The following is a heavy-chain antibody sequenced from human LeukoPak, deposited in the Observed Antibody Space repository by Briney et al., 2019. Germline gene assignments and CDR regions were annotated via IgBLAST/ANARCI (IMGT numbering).Heavy chain of an antibody. D-gene: IGHD4-11*01. CDR3: ARDDYSNYDGYYYYYYMDV. CDR2: IYHSGTT. CDR1: GGSVSSGSCY. J-gene: IGHJ6*03. Sequence: SETLSLTCTVSGGSVSSGSCYWSWIRQPPGKGLEWIGYIYHSGTTNYNPSLKSRVTISIDTSKNQFSLKLRSVTAADTAVYFCARDDYSNYDGYYYYYYMDVWGKGTTVTVSS. V-gene: IGHV4-61*01.